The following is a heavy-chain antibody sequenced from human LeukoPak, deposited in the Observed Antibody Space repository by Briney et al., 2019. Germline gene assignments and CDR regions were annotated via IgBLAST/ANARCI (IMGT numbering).Heavy chain of an antibody. J-gene: IGHJ6*02. CDR2: INTNSGGT. V-gene: IGHV1-2*02. CDR1: GYTFTGYY. Sequence: GASVKVSRKASGYTFTGYYMHWVRQDPGQGLEWMGWINTNSGGTNYAQKFQGRVTMTRDTSISTAYMELSRLRSDDTAVYYCARLLPPALLWFGERYGMDVWGQGTTVTVSS. CDR3: ARLLPPALLWFGERYGMDV. D-gene: IGHD3-10*01.